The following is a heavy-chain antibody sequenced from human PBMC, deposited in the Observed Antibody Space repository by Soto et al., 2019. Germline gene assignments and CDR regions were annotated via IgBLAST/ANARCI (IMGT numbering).Heavy chain of an antibody. CDR3: AKGVPGIAVAGTGYFQH. V-gene: IGHV3-23*01. Sequence: EVQLLESGGGLVQPGGSLRLSCAASGFTFSSYAMSWVRQAPGKGLEWVSGISGSGDSTYYADSVKGRFTISRDNSKNPLYLQMNSMRAEDTAVYYCAKGVPGIAVAGTGYFQHWGQGTLVNVSS. J-gene: IGHJ1*01. CDR2: ISGSGDST. D-gene: IGHD6-19*01. CDR1: GFTFSSYA.